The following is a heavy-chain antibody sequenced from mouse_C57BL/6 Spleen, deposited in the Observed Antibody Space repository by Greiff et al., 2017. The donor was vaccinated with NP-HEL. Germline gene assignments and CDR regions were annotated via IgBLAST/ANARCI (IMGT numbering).Heavy chain of an antibody. J-gene: IGHJ2*01. D-gene: IGHD3-3*01. CDR3: ARQGGTRYYFDY. CDR1: GFTFSSYG. V-gene: IGHV5-6*02. Sequence: DVMLVESGGDLVKPGGSLKLSCAASGFTFSSYGMSWVRQTPDKRLEWVATISSGGSYTYYPDSVKGRFTISRDNAKNTLYLQMSSLKSEDTAMYYCARQGGTRYYFDYWGQGTTLTVSS. CDR2: ISSGGSYT.